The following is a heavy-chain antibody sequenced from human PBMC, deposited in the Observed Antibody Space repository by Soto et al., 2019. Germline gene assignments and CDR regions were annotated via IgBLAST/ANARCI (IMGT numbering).Heavy chain of an antibody. CDR2: IGGSSGNA. Sequence: EVQLLESGGGLVQPGGSLRLSCAASGFTFSSFGVYWVRQAPGKGLEWVSGIGGSSGNAYSADSVKGRFTVSRDISHSTLYLQMSALRADDTAVYYCARSGPHYFDFWGQGTLVTVSS. CDR1: GFTFSSFG. D-gene: IGHD1-26*01. V-gene: IGHV3-23*01. CDR3: ARSGPHYFDF. J-gene: IGHJ4*02.